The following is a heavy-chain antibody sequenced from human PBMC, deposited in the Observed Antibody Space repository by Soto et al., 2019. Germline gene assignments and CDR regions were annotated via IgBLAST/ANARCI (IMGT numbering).Heavy chain of an antibody. CDR3: AKDLTAYYDSSGNVGTSGFDP. CDR1: GFTFDDYA. Sequence: EVQLVESGGGLVQPGRSLRLSCAASGFTFDDYAMHWVRQAPGKGLEWVSGISWNSGSIGYADSVKGRFTISRDNAKNSLYLQMNSLRAEDTALYYCAKDLTAYYDSSGNVGTSGFDPWGQGTLVTVSS. V-gene: IGHV3-9*01. D-gene: IGHD3-22*01. CDR2: ISWNSGSI. J-gene: IGHJ5*02.